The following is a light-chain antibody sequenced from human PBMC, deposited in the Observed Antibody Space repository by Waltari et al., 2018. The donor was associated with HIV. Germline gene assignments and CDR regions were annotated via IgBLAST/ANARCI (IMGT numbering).Light chain of an antibody. CDR3: QQSDSSPRT. CDR2: AAS. J-gene: IGKJ2*01. Sequence: DFQMTQSPSSLSASVGDRVTITCRAGQRIAGYVNWYQQKPGKAPKLRIYAASTLQSGVPSRFRGSGSGTDFTLTISSLQPEDFAAYFCQQSDSSPRTFGQGTKLEIK. CDR1: QRIAGY. V-gene: IGKV1-39*01.